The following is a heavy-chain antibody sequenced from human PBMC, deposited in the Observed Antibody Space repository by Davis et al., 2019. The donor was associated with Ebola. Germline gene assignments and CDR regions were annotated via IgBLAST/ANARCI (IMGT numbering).Heavy chain of an antibody. J-gene: IGHJ4*02. Sequence: ASVKVSCKASGYIFTSYAMHWVRQAPGQRLEWMGWINAGNGDTKYSQKFRGRVTITRDTSASTSYMELSSLRSEDTAVYYCATGGGLRYFDWLDYWGQGTLVTVSS. CDR3: ATGGGLRYFDWLDY. V-gene: IGHV1-3*01. CDR2: INAGNGDT. D-gene: IGHD3-9*01. CDR1: GYIFTSYA.